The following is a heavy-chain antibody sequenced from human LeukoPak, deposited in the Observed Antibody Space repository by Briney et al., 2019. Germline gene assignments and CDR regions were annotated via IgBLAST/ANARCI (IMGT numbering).Heavy chain of an antibody. CDR1: GGSISSYY. J-gene: IGHJ5*02. CDR3: ARETGESNWFDP. Sequence: SETLSLTCTVSGGSISSYYWSWIRQPPGKGLEWIGYIYYSGSTNYNPSPKSRVTISVDTSKNQFSLKLSSVTAADTAVYYCARETGESNWFDPWGQGTLVTVSS. V-gene: IGHV4-59*01. CDR2: IYYSGST. D-gene: IGHD2/OR15-2a*01.